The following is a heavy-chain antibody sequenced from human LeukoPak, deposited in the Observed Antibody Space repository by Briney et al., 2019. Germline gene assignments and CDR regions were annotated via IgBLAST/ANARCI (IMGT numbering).Heavy chain of an antibody. Sequence: ASVKVSCKASGYTFTGYYMHWVRQAPGQGLEWMGWINPNSGGTNYAQKFQGRVTMTEDTSTDTAYMELSSLRSEDTAVYYCATPEGFWGQGTLVTVSS. CDR1: GYTFTGYY. J-gene: IGHJ4*02. V-gene: IGHV1-2*02. CDR3: ATPEGF. CDR2: INPNSGGT.